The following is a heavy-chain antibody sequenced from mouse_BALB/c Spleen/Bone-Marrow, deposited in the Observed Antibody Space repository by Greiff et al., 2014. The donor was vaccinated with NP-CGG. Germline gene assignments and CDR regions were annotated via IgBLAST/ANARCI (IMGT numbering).Heavy chain of an antibody. CDR3: TRRDTTVERAWFAY. D-gene: IGHD1-1*01. CDR1: GYTFTSYW. J-gene: IGHJ3*01. CDR2: IDPSDSYT. Sequence: QVQLQQSGAELVKLGASVKMSCKASGYTFTSYWMHWVKQRPGQGLEWIGTIDPSDSYTSYNQKFKGKATLTVDTSSSTAYMQLSSLTSEDSAVYYCTRRDTTVERAWFAYWGQGTLVTVSA. V-gene: IGHV1S127*01.